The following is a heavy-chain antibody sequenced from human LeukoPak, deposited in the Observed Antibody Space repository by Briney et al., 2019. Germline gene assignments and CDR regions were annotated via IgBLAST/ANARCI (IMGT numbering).Heavy chain of an antibody. CDR1: GGSISSGDYY. J-gene: IGHJ6*02. D-gene: IGHD3-10*01. CDR3: ARDALVHYYGMDV. V-gene: IGHV4-30-4*01. CDR2: IYYSGST. Sequence: PSETLSLTCTVSGGSISSGDYYWSWIRQPPGKGLEWIGYIYYSGSTYYNPSLKSRVTISVDTSKNQFSLKLSSVTAADTAVYYCARDALVHYYGMDVCGQGTTVTVSS.